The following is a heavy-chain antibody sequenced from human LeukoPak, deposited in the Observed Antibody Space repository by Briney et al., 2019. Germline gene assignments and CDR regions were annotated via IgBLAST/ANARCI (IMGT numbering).Heavy chain of an antibody. Sequence: SETLSLTCTVSGDSISSYYWSWIRQPPGKGLEWIGYIYTSVSTNYNPSLTSRVTMSVDTSKNQFSLKLSSVAAADTAVYYCARHARSDYANAKFDYWGQGALVNVSS. CDR3: ARHARSDYANAKFDY. CDR1: GDSISSYY. V-gene: IGHV4-4*09. J-gene: IGHJ4*02. CDR2: IYTSVST. D-gene: IGHD4-17*01.